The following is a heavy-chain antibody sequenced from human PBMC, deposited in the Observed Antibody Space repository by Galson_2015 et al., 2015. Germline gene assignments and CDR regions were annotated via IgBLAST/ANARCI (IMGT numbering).Heavy chain of an antibody. CDR3: TRHLGIGSGSTEL. CDR2: ISGRSTFI. J-gene: IGHJ4*02. CDR1: GFPFSSYT. V-gene: IGHV3-21*01. Sequence: SLRLSCAASGFPFSSYTMNWVRQAPGKGLQWVSSISGRSTFICYSDSVKGRFTISRDNAKNSLSLQMNSLRGDDTAVYYCTRHLGIGSGSTELRGQGTLVAVSS. D-gene: IGHD7-27*01.